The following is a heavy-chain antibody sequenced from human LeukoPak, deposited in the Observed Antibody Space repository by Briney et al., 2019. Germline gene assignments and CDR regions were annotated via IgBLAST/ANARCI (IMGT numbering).Heavy chain of an antibody. Sequence: SETLSLTCTVSGGSIRGYYWTWIRQPPGKGLEWIGYISYSGSTNYNPSLKSRVTISVDTSKNHFSLKLSSVTAADTAVYYCARGPGGFSYGYYFDYWGQGTLVTVSS. D-gene: IGHD5-18*01. CDR1: GGSIRGYY. J-gene: IGHJ4*02. CDR2: ISYSGST. V-gene: IGHV4-59*01. CDR3: ARGPGGFSYGYYFDY.